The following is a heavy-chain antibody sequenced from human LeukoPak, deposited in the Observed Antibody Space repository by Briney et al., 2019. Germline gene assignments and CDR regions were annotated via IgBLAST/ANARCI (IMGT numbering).Heavy chain of an antibody. V-gene: IGHV3-48*04. D-gene: IGHD6-6*01. J-gene: IGHJ5*02. CDR1: GFTLSSYS. CDR3: ARGPDSSSAPNWFDP. CDR2: ISSSSSTI. Sequence: GGSLRLSCAASGFTLSSYSMNWVRQAPGKGLEWVSYISSSSSTIYYADSVKGRFTISRDNAKNSLYLQMNSLRAEDTAVYYCARGPDSSSAPNWFDPWGQGTLVTVSS.